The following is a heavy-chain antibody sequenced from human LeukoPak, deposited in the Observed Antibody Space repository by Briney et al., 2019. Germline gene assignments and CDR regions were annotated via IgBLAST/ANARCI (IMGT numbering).Heavy chain of an antibody. Sequence: GGSLRLSCAASGFTFSSYEMNWARQAPGKGLEWVSYISSSGRTMYYADSVKGRFTISRENAKNSLYLQMNSLRAEDTAVYYCARDSGYSYGAFDPWGQGTLVTVSS. CDR2: ISSSGRTM. D-gene: IGHD5-18*01. CDR1: GFTFSSYE. V-gene: IGHV3-48*03. CDR3: ARDSGYSYGAFDP. J-gene: IGHJ5*02.